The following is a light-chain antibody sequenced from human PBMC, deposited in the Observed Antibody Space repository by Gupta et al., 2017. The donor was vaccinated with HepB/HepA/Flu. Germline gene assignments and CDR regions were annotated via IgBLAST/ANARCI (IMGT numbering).Light chain of an antibody. J-gene: IGKJ1*01. Sequence: DIQMTQSPPSLPASVGDRVTISCRASQNINYYLIWYQQKPGKAPKLLIYAASILQSGIPSRFSGSGSGTDFILTISSLQPEDFAAYFCQQSYITSWTFGQGTNVEIK. V-gene: IGKV1-39*01. CDR3: QQSYITSWT. CDR2: AAS. CDR1: QNINYY.